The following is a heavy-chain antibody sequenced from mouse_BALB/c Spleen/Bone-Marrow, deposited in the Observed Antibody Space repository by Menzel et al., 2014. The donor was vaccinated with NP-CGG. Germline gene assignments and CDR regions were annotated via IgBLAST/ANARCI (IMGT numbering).Heavy chain of an antibody. CDR2: INPYNDGT. Sequence: EVQGVESGPELVKPGASVKMSCKASGYTFTSYVMHWVKQKPGQGLEWIGHINPYNDGTKYNEKFKGKATLTSDKSSSTAYMELSSLTSEDSAVYYCAKGGNYRYDFDYWGQGTTLTVSS. V-gene: IGHV1-14*01. D-gene: IGHD2-14*01. CDR3: AKGGNYRYDFDY. CDR1: GYTFTSYV. J-gene: IGHJ2*01.